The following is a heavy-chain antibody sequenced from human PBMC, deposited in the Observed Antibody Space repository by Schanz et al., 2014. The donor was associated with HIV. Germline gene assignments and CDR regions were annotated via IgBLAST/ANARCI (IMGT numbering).Heavy chain of an antibody. D-gene: IGHD2-2*01. V-gene: IGHV3-33*01. CDR1: GFTFSSYG. J-gene: IGHJ4*02. CDR2: IWHDGSSK. CDR3: ARSQKGTSCCSPLDF. Sequence: VQLVESGGGLVQPGGSLSLSCAASGFTFSSYGMHWVRQAPGKGLEWVAVIWHDGSSKYYADSVKGRFTISRDNSKNRVFLQMNSLSTEDAAVYHCARSQKGTSCCSPLDFWGQGTPVTV.